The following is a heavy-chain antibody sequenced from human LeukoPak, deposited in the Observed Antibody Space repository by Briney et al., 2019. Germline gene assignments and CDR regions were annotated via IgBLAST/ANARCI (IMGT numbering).Heavy chain of an antibody. J-gene: IGHJ6*03. CDR1: GFTFSSYL. Sequence: GGSLRLSCAASGFTFSSYLMTWVRQAPGKGLEWVANIKQDGSERYYVHSVKGRFTISRDNARNSLYLHMNSLRAEDTALYYCARSGSGSYYPYYYYYYTDVWGKGTTVTVSS. D-gene: IGHD3-10*01. CDR2: IKQDGSER. V-gene: IGHV3-7*01. CDR3: ARSGSGSYYPYYYYYYTDV.